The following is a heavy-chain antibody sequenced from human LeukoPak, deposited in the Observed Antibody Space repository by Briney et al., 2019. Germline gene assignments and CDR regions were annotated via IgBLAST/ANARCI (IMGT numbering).Heavy chain of an antibody. Sequence: SETLSLTCTVSGGSISSYYWSWIRQPPGKGLERIGYIYYSGSTNYNPSLKSRVTISVDTSKNQFSLKLSSVTAADTAVYYCARNRADYYGSGRAGYYYYMDVWGKGTTVTISS. V-gene: IGHV4-59*12. CDR1: GGSISSYY. J-gene: IGHJ6*03. CDR3: ARNRADYYGSGRAGYYYYMDV. CDR2: IYYSGST. D-gene: IGHD3-10*01.